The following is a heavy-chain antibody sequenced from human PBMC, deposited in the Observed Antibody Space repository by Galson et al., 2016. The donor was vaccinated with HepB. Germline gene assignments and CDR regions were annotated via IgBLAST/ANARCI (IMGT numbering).Heavy chain of an antibody. CDR2: IYSGGTT. Sequence: CAVSGFPVTDNYMSWVRQAPGKGLEWLSVIYSGGTTNYADSLKGRFTISRDNSKNTVYLHISSLRVEDTAVYYCASSYCTGGSCYFDDWGQGTLLAVSS. CDR3: ASSYCTGGSCYFDD. V-gene: IGHV3-53*01. CDR1: GFPVTDNY. D-gene: IGHD2-15*01. J-gene: IGHJ4*02.